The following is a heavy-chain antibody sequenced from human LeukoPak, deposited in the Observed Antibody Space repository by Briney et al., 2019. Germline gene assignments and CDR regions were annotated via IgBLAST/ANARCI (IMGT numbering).Heavy chain of an antibody. CDR1: GFTFDDYG. CDR3: ARIDDYGDYVSLGY. D-gene: IGHD4-17*01. V-gene: IGHV3-20*04. CDR2: TNWNGGST. Sequence: GGSLRLSCAASGFTFDDYGMSWVRQAPGKGLEWVSGTNWNGGSTGYADSVKGRFTISRDNAKNTLYLQMNSLRAEDTAVYYCARIDDYGDYVSLGYWGQGTLVTVSS. J-gene: IGHJ4*02.